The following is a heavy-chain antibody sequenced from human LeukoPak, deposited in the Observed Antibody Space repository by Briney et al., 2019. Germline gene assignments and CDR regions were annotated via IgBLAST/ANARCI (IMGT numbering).Heavy chain of an antibody. D-gene: IGHD3-10*01. J-gene: IGHJ4*02. CDR1: GFTFSSYA. CDR3: AKDLWGWPMRGAYDY. Sequence: PGGSLRLSCAASGFTFSSYAMSWVRQAPGKGLEWVSAISGSGGSTYYADSVKGRFTISRDNSKNTLYLQMNSLRAEDTAVYYCAKDLWGWPMRGAYDYWGQGTLVTVSS. V-gene: IGHV3-23*01. CDR2: ISGSGGST.